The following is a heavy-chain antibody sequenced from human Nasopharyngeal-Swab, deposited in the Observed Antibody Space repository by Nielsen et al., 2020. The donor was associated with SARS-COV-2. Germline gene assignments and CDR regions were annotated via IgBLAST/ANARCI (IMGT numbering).Heavy chain of an antibody. J-gene: IGHJ4*02. CDR1: SFTFGDSA. CDR3: TRCGGGCYSGRDY. D-gene: IGHD2-21*02. CDR2: VRSKGNNYAT. Sequence: GESLKISCAASSFTFGDSAIHWVRQASGKGLEWVGRVRSKGNNYATAYAASVKGRFIIFRDDPTNTAYLQMNSLKTEDTAVYYCTRCGGGCYSGRDYWGQGTLVTVSS. V-gene: IGHV3-73*01.